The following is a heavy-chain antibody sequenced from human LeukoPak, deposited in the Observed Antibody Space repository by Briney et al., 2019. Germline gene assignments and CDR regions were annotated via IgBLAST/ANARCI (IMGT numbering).Heavy chain of an antibody. J-gene: IGHJ6*03. CDR2: ISGTSGST. D-gene: IGHD3-9*01. CDR1: GFTFSSYA. Sequence: RAGGSLRLSCAASGFTFSSYAMSWVRQAPGKGLEWVSSISGTSGSTFYADSVQGRFTISRDNSKNTLYLQMNSLRAEDTAVYYCAKVPFDWISSTNYCYYMDVWGKGTTVTVSS. V-gene: IGHV3-23*01. CDR3: AKVPFDWISSTNYCYYMDV.